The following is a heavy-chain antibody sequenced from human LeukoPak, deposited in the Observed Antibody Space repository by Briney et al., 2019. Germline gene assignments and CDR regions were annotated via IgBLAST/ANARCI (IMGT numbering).Heavy chain of an antibody. J-gene: IGHJ3*02. CDR2: INRNGGST. V-gene: IGHV3-20*04. CDR1: GASFVDYG. D-gene: IGHD2-2*01. Sequence: PGGSLRLSCEASGASFVDYGESWVRQARGKGLEWVSGINRNGGSTGYADSVKGRFTISRDNVKNSLYLQMNSLRAEDTALYFCARGYHHGPIDMWGQGTMVTVSS. CDR3: ARGYHHGPIDM.